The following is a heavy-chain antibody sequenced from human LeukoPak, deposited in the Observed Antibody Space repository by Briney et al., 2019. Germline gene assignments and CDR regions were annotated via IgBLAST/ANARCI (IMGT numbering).Heavy chain of an antibody. CDR3: ARPSFHCSSTSCYTGYGMDV. Sequence: AASVKVSCKASGYTFTNYGISWVRQAPGQGLEWMGWISAYNGNTNYAQKLQGRVTMTTDTSTSTAYMELRSLRSDDTAVYYCARPSFHCSSTSCYTGYGMDVWGQGTTVTVSS. J-gene: IGHJ6*02. CDR2: ISAYNGNT. CDR1: GYTFTNYG. D-gene: IGHD2-2*02. V-gene: IGHV1-18*01.